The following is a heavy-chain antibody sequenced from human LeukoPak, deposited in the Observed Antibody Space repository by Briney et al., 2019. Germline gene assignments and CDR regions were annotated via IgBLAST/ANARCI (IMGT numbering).Heavy chain of an antibody. CDR1: GYTLTELS. Sequence: GASVKVSCKVSGYTLTELSMHWVRQAPGKGLEWMGGFDPEDGETIYAQKFQGRVTMTEDTSTDTAYMELSSLRSEDTAVYYCATSKWELHSRWFSYYFDYWSQGTLVTVSS. CDR2: FDPEDGET. J-gene: IGHJ4*02. CDR3: ATSKWELHSRWFSYYFDY. D-gene: IGHD1-26*01. V-gene: IGHV1-24*01.